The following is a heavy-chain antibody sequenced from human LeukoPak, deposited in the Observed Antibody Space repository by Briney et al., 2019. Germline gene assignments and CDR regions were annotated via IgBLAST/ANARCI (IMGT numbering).Heavy chain of an antibody. D-gene: IGHD3-22*01. CDR2: IHSGGNT. Sequence: GGSLRLSCAASGFTVSSNYMTWVRQAPGKGLEWVSGIHSGGNTYYADSVKGRFTISRDNSKNTLYLQMNSLRAEDSAVYYCAKVAFYDSSGSDHWGQGTLVTVSS. J-gene: IGHJ4*02. V-gene: IGHV3-66*01. CDR3: AKVAFYDSSGSDH. CDR1: GFTVSSNY.